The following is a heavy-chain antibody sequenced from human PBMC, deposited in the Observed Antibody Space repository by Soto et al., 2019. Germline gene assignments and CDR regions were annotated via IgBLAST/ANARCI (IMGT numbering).Heavy chain of an antibody. D-gene: IGHD2-15*01. Sequence: QVQLQESGPGLVKPSQTRSVTCTVSGGSISSGGYYWSWIRQHPGKGLEWIGYIYYSGSTYYNPSLKSRVTISVDTSKNQFSLKLSSVTAADTAVYYCAREVVVVAARITWYFDLWGRGTLVTVSS. J-gene: IGHJ2*01. CDR3: AREVVVVAARITWYFDL. V-gene: IGHV4-31*03. CDR2: IYYSGST. CDR1: GGSISSGGYY.